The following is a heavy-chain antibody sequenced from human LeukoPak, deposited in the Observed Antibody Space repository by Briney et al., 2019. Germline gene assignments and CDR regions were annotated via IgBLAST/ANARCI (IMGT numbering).Heavy chain of an antibody. J-gene: IGHJ4*02. D-gene: IGHD6-13*01. CDR2: IYYSGST. V-gene: IGHV4-59*11. Sequence: SSETLSLTCTVSGGSISSHYWSWIRQPPGKGLEWIGYIYYSGSTNYNPSLKSRVTISVDTSKNQFSLKLSSVTAADTAVYYCARGRGERRYSTYFDYWGQGTLVTVSS. CDR3: ARGRGERRYSTYFDY. CDR1: GGSISSHY.